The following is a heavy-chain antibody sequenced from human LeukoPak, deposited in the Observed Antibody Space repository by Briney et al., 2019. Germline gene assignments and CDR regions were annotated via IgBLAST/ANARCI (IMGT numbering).Heavy chain of an antibody. Sequence: GGSLRLSCAASGFTFSSYGMHWVRQAPGKGLEWVAVISYDGSNKYYADSVKGRFTSSRDNSKNTLYLQMNSLRAEDTAVYYCSSDFYGSGSYLAFDIWGQGTMVTVSS. CDR2: ISYDGSNK. D-gene: IGHD3-10*01. V-gene: IGHV3-30*19. CDR1: GFTFSSYG. CDR3: SSDFYGSGSYLAFDI. J-gene: IGHJ3*02.